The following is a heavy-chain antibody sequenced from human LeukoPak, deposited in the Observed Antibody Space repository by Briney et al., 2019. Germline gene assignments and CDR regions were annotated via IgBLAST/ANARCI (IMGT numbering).Heavy chain of an antibody. CDR3: ARGDILTGGTDAFDI. J-gene: IGHJ3*02. D-gene: IGHD3-9*01. Sequence: GGSLRLSCAASGFTFSSYTMYWVRQAPGKGLEYVSAISSNGGSTYYANSVKGRFTISRDNSKNTLYLQMGSLRGEDMAVYYCARGDILTGGTDAFDIWGQGTMVTVSS. CDR1: GFTFSSYT. CDR2: ISSNGGST. V-gene: IGHV3-64*01.